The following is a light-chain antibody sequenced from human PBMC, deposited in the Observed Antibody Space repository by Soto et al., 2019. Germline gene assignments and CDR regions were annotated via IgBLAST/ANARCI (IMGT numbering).Light chain of an antibody. CDR1: QTISSW. J-gene: IGKJ1*01. CDR2: KAS. Sequence: DIQITQSPSTLSGSVGDRVTIPCRASQTISSWLAWYQQKPGKAPKLLIYKASSLESGVPSRFSGSGSGSDFTLTISSLQPDDLATYYCQQYYSYSRTFGQGTKVDIK. V-gene: IGKV1-5*03. CDR3: QQYYSYSRT.